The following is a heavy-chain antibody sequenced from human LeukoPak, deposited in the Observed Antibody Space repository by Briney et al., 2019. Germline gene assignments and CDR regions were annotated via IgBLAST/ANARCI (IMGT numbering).Heavy chain of an antibody. CDR2: IWYDGSNK. CDR3: ARGRGYSYGYGDY. Sequence: GGSLRLSCAASGFTFSSYGMHWVRQAPGKGLEWVAVIWYDGSNKYYVDSVKGRFTISRDNSKNTLYLQMNSLRAEDTAVYYCARGRGYSYGYGDYWGQGTLVTVSS. V-gene: IGHV3-33*01. D-gene: IGHD5-18*01. CDR1: GFTFSSYG. J-gene: IGHJ4*02.